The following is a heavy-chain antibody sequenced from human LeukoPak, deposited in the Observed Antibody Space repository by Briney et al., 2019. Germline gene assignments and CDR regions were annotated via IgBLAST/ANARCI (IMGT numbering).Heavy chain of an antibody. Sequence: GASVTVSCKASGYTFTGYYIHWVRQAPGQGLEWLGWINPDSGGTDYAQQFRGRVTMTRDTSISTAYMELSRLTSDDTAVYYCARSGGYCVGTTCYSLFNWFDPWGQGALVTVSS. CDR1: GYTFTGYY. CDR3: ARSGGYCVGTTCYSLFNWFDP. V-gene: IGHV1-2*02. J-gene: IGHJ5*02. D-gene: IGHD2-15*01. CDR2: INPDSGGT.